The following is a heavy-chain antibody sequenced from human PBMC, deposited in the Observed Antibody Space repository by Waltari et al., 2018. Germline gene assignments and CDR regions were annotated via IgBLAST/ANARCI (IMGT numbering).Heavy chain of an antibody. V-gene: IGHV4-38-2*02. CDR1: GYFISRGNY. Sequence: QVQLQESGPGLVKPSETLSLTCAVSGYFISRGNYWGWIRQPPGKGLEWIGSIYHSGSTYYNPSLKSRVTISVDTSKNQFSLKLSSVTAADTAVYYCAREVLDDFWSGYSGGWFDPWGQGTLVTVSS. CDR2: IYHSGST. D-gene: IGHD3-3*01. J-gene: IGHJ5*02. CDR3: AREVLDDFWSGYSGGWFDP.